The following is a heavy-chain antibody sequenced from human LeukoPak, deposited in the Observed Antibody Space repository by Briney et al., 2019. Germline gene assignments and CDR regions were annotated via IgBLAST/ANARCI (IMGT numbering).Heavy chain of an antibody. V-gene: IGHV1-69*05. J-gene: IGHJ5*02. CDR1: GGTFSSYA. CDR3: ARDEMYYYDSSYWFDP. CDR2: IIPIFGTA. D-gene: IGHD3-22*01. Sequence: SVKVSCKASGGTFSSYAISWVRQAPGQGLEWMGRIIPIFGTANYAQKFQGRVTVTTDESTSTAYMELSSLRSEDTAVYYCARDEMYYYDSSYWFDPWGQGTLVTVSS.